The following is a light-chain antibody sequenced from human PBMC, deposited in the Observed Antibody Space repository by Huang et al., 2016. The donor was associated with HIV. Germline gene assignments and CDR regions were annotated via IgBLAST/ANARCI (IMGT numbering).Light chain of an antibody. CDR3: MQSLQSAT. J-gene: IGKJ1*01. V-gene: IGKV2D-29*02. Sequence: DIVMTQTPLSLSVTPGQPASISCKSSQTLLHTDGKTHLYWYLQKPSQSPQLLIYELSNRFSGVPERFTGSGSGTNFTLKISRVEAEDAGVYYCMQSLQSATFGQGTKVEIK. CDR1: QTLLHTDGKTH. CDR2: ELS.